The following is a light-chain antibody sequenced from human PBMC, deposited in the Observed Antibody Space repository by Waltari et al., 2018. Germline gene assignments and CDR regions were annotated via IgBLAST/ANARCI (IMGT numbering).Light chain of an antibody. CDR3: QQYYSNPAT. Sequence: AIRITQSPSSLSASTGDRVTITCRASQGISSYLAWYQHKPGKAPKVLIYAAATLQSGVPSRFSGSGSGTDFTLTISCLQSEDFAIYYCQQYYSNPATFGQGTKVEIK. V-gene: IGKV1-8*01. CDR1: QGISSY. CDR2: AAA. J-gene: IGKJ1*01.